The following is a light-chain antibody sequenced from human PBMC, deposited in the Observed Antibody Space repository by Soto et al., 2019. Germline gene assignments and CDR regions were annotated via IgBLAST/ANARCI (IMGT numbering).Light chain of an antibody. J-gene: IGKJ1*01. CDR3: QQYGSSPLT. V-gene: IGKV3-20*01. CDR1: QSVSSSY. CDR2: GAS. Sequence: EIVLTQSPGTLSLSPGERATLSCRASQSVSSSYLAWYQQKPGQALRLLIYGASARATGIPDRFSGGGSGAEYTLTISSLQSEDFAVYYCQQYGSSPLTFGQGTKVDIK.